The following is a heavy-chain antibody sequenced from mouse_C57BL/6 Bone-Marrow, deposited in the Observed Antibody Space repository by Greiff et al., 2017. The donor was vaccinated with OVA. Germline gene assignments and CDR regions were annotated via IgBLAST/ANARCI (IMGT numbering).Heavy chain of an antibody. CDR2: IYPGDGDT. Sequence: QVQLQQSGAELVKPGASVKISCKASGYAFSSYWMNWVKQRPGQGLEWIGQIYPGDGDTNSNGKFKGKATLTADQSSSTADRQRCSLTAEDSAVYFWAREGLWQYWYLDVWGTGTTVTVSS. V-gene: IGHV1-80*01. J-gene: IGHJ1*03. CDR1: GYAFSSYW. D-gene: IGHD1-1*02. CDR3: AREGLWQYWYLDV.